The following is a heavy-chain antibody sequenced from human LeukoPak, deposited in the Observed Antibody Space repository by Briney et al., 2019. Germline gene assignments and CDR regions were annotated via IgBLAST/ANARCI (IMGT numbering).Heavy chain of an antibody. D-gene: IGHD3-22*01. CDR1: GGTFSSYA. Sequence: SVKVSCKASGGTFSSYAISWVRQAPGQGLEWMGGIIPIFGTANYAQRFQARVTITTDESTSTAYMELSSLRSEDTAVYYCARHYYYDSSGYYFDYWGQGTLVTVSS. CDR3: ARHYYYDSSGYYFDY. J-gene: IGHJ4*02. CDR2: IIPIFGTA. V-gene: IGHV1-69*05.